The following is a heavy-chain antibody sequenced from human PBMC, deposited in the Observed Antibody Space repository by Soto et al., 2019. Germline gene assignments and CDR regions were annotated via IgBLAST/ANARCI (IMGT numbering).Heavy chain of an antibody. V-gene: IGHV1-3*01. Sequence: ASVKVSCKASGYTFTSYAMHWVRQAPGQRLEWMGWINDGNGNTKYSQKFQGRVTITRDTSASTAYMELGSLRSEDTAVYYCARGSGYDSFDYWGQGTLVTVSS. J-gene: IGHJ4*02. D-gene: IGHD5-12*01. CDR1: GYTFTSYA. CDR3: ARGSGYDSFDY. CDR2: INDGNGNT.